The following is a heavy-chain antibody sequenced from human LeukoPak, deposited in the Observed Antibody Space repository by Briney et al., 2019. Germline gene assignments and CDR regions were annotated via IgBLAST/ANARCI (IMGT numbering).Heavy chain of an antibody. CDR2: ISYDGSHK. J-gene: IGHJ4*02. D-gene: IGHD3-22*01. CDR3: ARDLDYYDSSGIYDY. V-gene: IGHV3-30*03. Sequence: PGRSLRLSCAASGFPFSTYAMHWVRQVPGKGLEWVAVISYDGSHKYYPDSVKGRFTISRDNAKNSLYLQMNSLRDEDTAVYYCARDLDYYDSSGIYDYWGQGTLVTVSS. CDR1: GFPFSTYA.